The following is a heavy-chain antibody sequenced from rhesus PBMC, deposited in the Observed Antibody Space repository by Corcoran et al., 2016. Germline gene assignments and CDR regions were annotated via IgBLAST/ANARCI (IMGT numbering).Heavy chain of an antibody. CDR2: IKGNSGTT. J-gene: IGHJ4*01. V-gene: IGHV4-80*01. D-gene: IGHD3-16*01. Sequence: QAQLQASGPGLVKPSETLSPTCAVSGGSFSSSWWSWTRPPPGVGLEWSGEIKGNSGTTSYNPSLESRVTISKDASKDHVSLNLKSVTAADTAVYYCARQEVVVTKGFDLWSQGILVTVSS. CDR1: GGSFSSSW. CDR3: ARQEVVVTKGFDL.